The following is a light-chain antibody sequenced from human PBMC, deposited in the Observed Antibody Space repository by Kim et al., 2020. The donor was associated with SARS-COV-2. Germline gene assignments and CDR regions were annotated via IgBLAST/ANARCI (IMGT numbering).Light chain of an antibody. CDR1: SSDVGSYNR. V-gene: IGLV2-18*02. J-gene: IGLJ2*01. CDR2: EVI. CDR3: SSYTSSSTVV. Sequence: GQSVTISCTGTSSDVGSYNRVAWDQQPPGTAPKLMIYEVINRPSGVPDRFSGSKSGNTASLTISGLQAEDEADYYCSSYTSSSTVVFGGGTQLTVL.